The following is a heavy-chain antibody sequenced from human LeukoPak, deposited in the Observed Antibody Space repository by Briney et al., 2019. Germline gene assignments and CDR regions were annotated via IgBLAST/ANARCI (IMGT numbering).Heavy chain of an antibody. J-gene: IGHJ4*02. D-gene: IGHD5-18*01. CDR1: GFTFSSYA. CDR3: ARDSRGYSYGYAGDY. CDR2: ISYDGSNK. V-gene: IGHV3-30-3*01. Sequence: PGGSLRLSCAASGFTFSSYAMSWVRQAPGKGLEWVAVISYDGSNKYYADSVKGRFTISRDNSKNTLYLQMNSLRAEDTAVYYCARDSRGYSYGYAGDYWGQGTLVTVSS.